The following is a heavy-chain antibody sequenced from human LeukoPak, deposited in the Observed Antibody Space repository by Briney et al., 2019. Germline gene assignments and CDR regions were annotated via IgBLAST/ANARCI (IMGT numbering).Heavy chain of an antibody. Sequence: SETLSLTCTVSGGSISSYYWSWIRQPPGKGLEWIGEINHSGSTNYNPSLKSRVTISVDTSKNQFSLKLSSVTAADTAVYYCARGWGRLVPAYSFDYWGQGTLVTVSS. CDR1: GGSISSYY. J-gene: IGHJ4*02. CDR2: INHSGST. CDR3: ARGWGRLVPAYSFDY. V-gene: IGHV4-34*01. D-gene: IGHD7-27*01.